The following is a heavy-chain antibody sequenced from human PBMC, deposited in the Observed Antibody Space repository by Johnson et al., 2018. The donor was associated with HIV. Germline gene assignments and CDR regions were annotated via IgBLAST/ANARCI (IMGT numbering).Heavy chain of an antibody. Sequence: EVHLVESGGGLVQPGGSLRLSCAASGFSSRSYDMHWVRQRTGKGLEWVSGIGTAGDTFYPDYVEGRFTISRENAKNSLYLQMNSLRAGDTAVYYCARGGIAARIDAFDIWGQGTMVTVSS. D-gene: IGHD6-6*01. V-gene: IGHV3-13*01. CDR1: GFSSRSYD. CDR3: ARGGIAARIDAFDI. J-gene: IGHJ3*02. CDR2: IGTAGDT.